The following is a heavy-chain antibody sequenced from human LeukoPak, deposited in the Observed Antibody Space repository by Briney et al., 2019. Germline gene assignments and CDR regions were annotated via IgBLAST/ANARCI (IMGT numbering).Heavy chain of an antibody. Sequence: GGSLRLSCVASGFTFSSYAMHWVRQAPGKGLEYVSAISSNGGSTYYANSVKGRFTISRDNSKNTLYLQMGSLRAEDMAVYYCARGGVRLGELSFYYWGQGTLVTVSS. J-gene: IGHJ4*02. V-gene: IGHV3-64*01. CDR2: ISSNGGST. CDR3: ARGGVRLGELSFYY. CDR1: GFTFSSYA. D-gene: IGHD3-16*02.